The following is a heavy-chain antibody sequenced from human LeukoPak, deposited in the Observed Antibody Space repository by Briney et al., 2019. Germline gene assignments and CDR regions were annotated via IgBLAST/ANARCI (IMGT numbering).Heavy chain of an antibody. J-gene: IGHJ3*02. CDR2: IRKKANRYAT. V-gene: IGHV3-73*01. Sequence: PGGSLRLSCAASGFTFSGSAMHWVRQAPGKGLEWVGRIRKKANRYATAYAASVTGRFTISRDDSKNTAYLQMNSLKTEDTAVYYCTSYYDSSGYSYDAFDIWGQGTMVTVSS. CDR3: TSYYDSSGYSYDAFDI. CDR1: GFTFSGSA. D-gene: IGHD3-22*01.